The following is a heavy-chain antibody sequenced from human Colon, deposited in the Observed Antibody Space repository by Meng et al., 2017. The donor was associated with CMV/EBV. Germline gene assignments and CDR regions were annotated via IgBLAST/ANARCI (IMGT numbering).Heavy chain of an antibody. V-gene: IGHV3-21*01. CDR3: TRTYYDSIIRDFDF. D-gene: IGHD3-16*01. Sequence: GESLKISCAASGFTFSSYSMNWVRQAPGKGLEWVSSISSSSSYIYYADSVKGRFTISRDNAKNSLYLQMNSLRAEDTAVYYCTRTYYDSIIRDFDFWGRGTLVTVSS. CDR1: GFTFSSYS. J-gene: IGHJ4*02. CDR2: ISSSSSYI.